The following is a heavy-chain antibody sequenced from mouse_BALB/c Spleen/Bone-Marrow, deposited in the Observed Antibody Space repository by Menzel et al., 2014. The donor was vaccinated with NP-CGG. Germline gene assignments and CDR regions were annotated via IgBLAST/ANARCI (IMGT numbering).Heavy chain of an antibody. V-gene: IGHV1S127*01. CDR1: GYSFTSYW. CDR3: ASPSDGNPFAY. CDR2: IDPSDSET. Sequence: QVQLQQSGPQLVRPGVSVKISYKASGYSFTSYWMHWVKQRPGQGLEWIGMIDPSDSETRLNQKFKDKATLTVDKSSSTAYMQLSSPTSEDSAVYYCASPSDGNPFAYWGQGTLVTVSA. J-gene: IGHJ3*01. D-gene: IGHD2-1*01.